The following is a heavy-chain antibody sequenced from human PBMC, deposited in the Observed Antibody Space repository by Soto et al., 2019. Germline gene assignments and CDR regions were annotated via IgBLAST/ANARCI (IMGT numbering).Heavy chain of an antibody. V-gene: IGHV3-23*01. D-gene: IGHD1-1*01. CDR2: ILVGGST. J-gene: IGHJ3*02. CDR1: GFICSSYD. Sequence: HPGGSLRLSCAVSGFICSSYDMSWVRQAPGKGLEWVSTILVGGSTHYEDAVKGRFTISRDTSKNTVYLQMNSLTAGDTAVCYCAKATATSGGAFEIYGQGTMVTVSS. CDR3: AKATATSGGAFEI.